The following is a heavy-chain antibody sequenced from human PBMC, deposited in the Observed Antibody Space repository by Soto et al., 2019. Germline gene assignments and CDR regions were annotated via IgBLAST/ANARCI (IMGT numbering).Heavy chain of an antibody. CDR1: GFTFTTCG. J-gene: IGHJ6*03. CDR3: ASNYYDFWSGYYDYYYLDV. V-gene: IGHV3-30*03. Sequence: QVQLVESGGGVVQPGRSLRLSCAASGFTFTTCGMHWVRQAPGKGLEWVALISHDGSNKYYAESVKGRFTISRDNSKNTLNLQMNRLRAVVTAVYYCASNYYDFWSGYYDYYYLDVWGKGTTVTVSS. CDR2: ISHDGSNK. D-gene: IGHD3-3*01.